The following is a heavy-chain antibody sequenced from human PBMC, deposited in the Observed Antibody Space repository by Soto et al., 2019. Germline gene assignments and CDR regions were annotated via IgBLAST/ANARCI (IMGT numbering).Heavy chain of an antibody. CDR3: ARCLYSDGYDY. D-gene: IGHD2-15*01. J-gene: IGHJ4*02. V-gene: IGHV4-31*03. CDR2: IYYSGST. CDR1: GGSISSGGYY. Sequence: QVQLQESGPGLVKPSPTLSLTCNVSGGSISSGGYYWSWLRQHQGKGLEWIGYIYYSGSTYYNPSLKSRVTISGDTSKNQFAMKLSSVTAADTAVYYCARCLYSDGYDYWGQGTLVTVSS.